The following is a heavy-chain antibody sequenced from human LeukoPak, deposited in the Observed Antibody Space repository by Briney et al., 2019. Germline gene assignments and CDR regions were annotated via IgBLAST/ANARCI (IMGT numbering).Heavy chain of an antibody. CDR1: GFTFSNYA. V-gene: IGHV3-23*01. Sequence: GGSLRLSCAASGFTFSNYAMSWVRQAPGKGLGWVSTISGGGGNTYYADSVKGRFTISRDNSKNTLYLQMNGLRAEDTAVYYCANADPVTRGFDYWGQGSLVTVSS. CDR2: ISGGGGNT. D-gene: IGHD4-11*01. J-gene: IGHJ4*02. CDR3: ANADPVTRGFDY.